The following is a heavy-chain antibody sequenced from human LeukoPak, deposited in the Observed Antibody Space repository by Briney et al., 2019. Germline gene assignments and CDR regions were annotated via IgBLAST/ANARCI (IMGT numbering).Heavy chain of an antibody. CDR3: ARDGGATAYFDY. D-gene: IGHD1-26*01. CDR2: IYYSGST. J-gene: IGHJ4*02. V-gene: IGHV4-59*01. CDR1: GGSISSYY. Sequence: SETLSLTCTVSGGSISSYYWSWIREPPGKGLEWIGYIYYSGSTNHNPSLKSRVTISVDTSKNQFSLKLSSVSAADTAVYYCARDGGATAYFDYWGQGTLVTVSS.